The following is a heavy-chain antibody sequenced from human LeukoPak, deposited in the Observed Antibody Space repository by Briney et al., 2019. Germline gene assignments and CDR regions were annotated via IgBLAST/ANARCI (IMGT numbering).Heavy chain of an antibody. D-gene: IGHD3-10*01. CDR3: ARRLLWFGELLGDAFDL. CDR2: ISHDGSDK. Sequence: GGSLRLSCAASGFSFSYYGMHWVRQAPGKGLEWVAVISHDGSDKSYADSVMGRFTISRDNAKNSLYLQMNSLRAEDTAVYYCARRLLWFGELLGDAFDLWGQGTMVTVSS. CDR1: GFSFSYYG. V-gene: IGHV3-30*03. J-gene: IGHJ3*01.